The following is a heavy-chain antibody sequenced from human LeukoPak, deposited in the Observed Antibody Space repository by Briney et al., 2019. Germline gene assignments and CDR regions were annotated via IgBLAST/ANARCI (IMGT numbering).Heavy chain of an antibody. CDR3: ARVTPAAGSFFDY. CDR2: IYSGGST. D-gene: IGHD6-13*01. V-gene: IGHV3-53*01. Sequence: GGSLRLSCAASGFTVSSNYMSWVRQAPGEGLEWVSVIYSGGSTYYADSVKGRFTIFRDNSKNTLYLQMNSLRAEDTAVYYCARVTPAAGSFFDYWGQGTLVTVSS. CDR1: GFTVSSNY. J-gene: IGHJ4*02.